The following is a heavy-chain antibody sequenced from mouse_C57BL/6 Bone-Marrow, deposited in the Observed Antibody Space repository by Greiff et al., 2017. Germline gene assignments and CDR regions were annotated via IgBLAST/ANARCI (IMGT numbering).Heavy chain of an antibody. J-gene: IGHJ4*01. CDR1: GYTFTGYW. CDR3: ARRYYYGSSPYAMDY. V-gene: IGHV1-9*01. CDR2: ILPGRGST. D-gene: IGHD1-1*01. Sequence: VQLQQSGAELMKPGASVKLSCKATGYTFTGYWIEWVKQRPGHGLEWIGEILPGRGSTNYNEKFKGKGTFTADTSSNTAYMQLSSLTTEDSSIYYCARRYYYGSSPYAMDYWGQGTSVTVSS.